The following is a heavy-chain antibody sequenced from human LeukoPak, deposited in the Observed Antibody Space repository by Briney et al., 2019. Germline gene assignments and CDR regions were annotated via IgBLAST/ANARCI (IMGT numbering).Heavy chain of an antibody. CDR2: ISYEGSNK. CDR3: ANGPIVVYTPTWRLAPPDAFDI. J-gene: IGHJ3*02. CDR1: GFTFSSYG. D-gene: IGHD2-15*01. V-gene: IGHV3-30*18. Sequence: PGGSLRLSFAASGFTFSSYGMHWVRQAPGRGREWVAVISYEGSNKYYADSVKGRFTISRDNSKSTLYLQMNSLRAEDTAVYYCANGPIVVYTPTWRLAPPDAFDIWGQGTMVTVSS.